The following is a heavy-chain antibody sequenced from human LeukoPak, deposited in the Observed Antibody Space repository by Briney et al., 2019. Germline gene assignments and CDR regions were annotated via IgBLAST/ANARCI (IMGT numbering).Heavy chain of an antibody. V-gene: IGHV3-33*01. D-gene: IGHD3-10*01. CDR2: IWYDGSNK. J-gene: IGHJ4*02. Sequence: GGSLRLSCAASGFTFRNYGMNWVRQAPGKGLEWVTIIWYDGSNKYYADSVKGRFIISRDNSKSSLYLEMNSLRDEDTGVYYCATGEWIHWGQGTLVTVSS. CDR1: GFTFRNYG. CDR3: ATGEWIH.